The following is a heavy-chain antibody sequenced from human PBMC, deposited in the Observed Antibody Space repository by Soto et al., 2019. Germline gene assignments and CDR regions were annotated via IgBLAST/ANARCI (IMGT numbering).Heavy chain of an antibody. D-gene: IGHD6-13*01. CDR3: ARDLRAAGRPGMDV. J-gene: IGHJ6*01. V-gene: IGHV1-69*01. CDR1: GGSFSSYA. Sequence: QVQLVQSGAEVKKPGSSVKVSCKASGGSFSSYAISWVRQAPGQGLEWMGGIIPIVGTGNYAQNFQGRVTITADESTSTAYMELSSLRSEDTAMYYCARDLRAAGRPGMDVWGQGTTVTVSP. CDR2: IIPIVGTG.